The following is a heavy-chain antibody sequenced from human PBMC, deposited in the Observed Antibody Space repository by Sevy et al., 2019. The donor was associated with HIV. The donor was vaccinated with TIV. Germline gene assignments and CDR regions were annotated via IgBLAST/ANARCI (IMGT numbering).Heavy chain of an antibody. J-gene: IGHJ4*02. D-gene: IGHD3-10*01. Sequence: GGSLILSCATSGFSFNDYAMHWVRQAPGKGLEWVSGINWDGSEKDYADSVEGRFTISRNNDKKSLYLQMSSLRREDTALYFCARGGFYFGSEDYYGKAGYDSWGPGTVVTVSS. CDR1: GFSFNDYA. V-gene: IGHV3-9*01. CDR3: ARGGFYFGSEDYYGKAGYDS. CDR2: INWDGSEK.